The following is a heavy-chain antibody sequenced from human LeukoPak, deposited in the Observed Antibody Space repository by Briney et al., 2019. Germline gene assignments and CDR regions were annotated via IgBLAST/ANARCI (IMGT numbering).Heavy chain of an antibody. D-gene: IGHD3-3*01. CDR1: GYTFTSYD. CDR3: ARDQENDFWSGYWDY. Sequence: ASVKVSCKASGYTFTSYDINWVRQATGQGLEWMGWMNPNSGNTGYAQKFQGRVTMTRDTSTSTVYMELSSLRSEDTAVYYCARDQENDFWSGYWDYWGQGTLVTVSS. J-gene: IGHJ4*02. V-gene: IGHV1-8*01. CDR2: MNPNSGNT.